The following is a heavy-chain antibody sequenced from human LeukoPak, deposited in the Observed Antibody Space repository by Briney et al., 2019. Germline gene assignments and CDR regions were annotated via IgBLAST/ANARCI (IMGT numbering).Heavy chain of an antibody. CDR1: GGSISSNSYY. V-gene: IGHV4-39*01. Sequence: SETLSLTCTVSGGSISSNSYYWGWIRQPPGKGLEWIGSIYHSGSTYYNPSLKSRVAISVDTSKNQFSLELSPVTATDTAVYFCARHPRYGGTPYAMDVWGQGTTVTVSS. J-gene: IGHJ6*02. CDR3: ARHPRYGGTPYAMDV. D-gene: IGHD4-23*01. CDR2: IYHSGST.